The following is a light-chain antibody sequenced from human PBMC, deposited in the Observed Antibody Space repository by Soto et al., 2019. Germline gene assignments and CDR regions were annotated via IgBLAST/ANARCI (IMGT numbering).Light chain of an antibody. V-gene: IGKV3-11*01. CDR3: QQRSNWPLT. CDR2: DAS. CDR1: QDFSNY. J-gene: IGKJ5*01. Sequence: EIVLTQSPATLSLSPGERATLSCRASQDFSNYLAWYQQKPGQAPRLLIYDASKRAAGIPARFSGSGSGTDFTLTISSLDHEDFAVYYCQQRSNWPLTFGQGTRLEIK.